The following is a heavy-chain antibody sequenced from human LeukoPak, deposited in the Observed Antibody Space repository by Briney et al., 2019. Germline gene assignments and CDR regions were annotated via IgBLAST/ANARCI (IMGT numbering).Heavy chain of an antibody. V-gene: IGHV1-2*02. CDR1: GYSFTDYF. Sequence: ASVKVSCKASGYSFTDYFVHWVRQAPGQGLEWMGWINPNSGGTNYAQKFQGRVTMTRDTSISTAYMELSRLRSDDTAVYYCAKGLGYCSSTSCYEGAFDIWGQGTMVTVSS. CDR3: AKGLGYCSSTSCYEGAFDI. CDR2: INPNSGGT. D-gene: IGHD2-2*01. J-gene: IGHJ3*02.